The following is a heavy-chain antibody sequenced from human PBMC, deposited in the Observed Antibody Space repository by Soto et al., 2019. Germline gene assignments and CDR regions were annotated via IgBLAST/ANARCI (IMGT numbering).Heavy chain of an antibody. CDR2: IWSAGLT. V-gene: IGHV3-53*01. CDR3: ARELPPDL. D-gene: IGHD2-15*01. Sequence: VGSLRLSCAASGFTVSSKYMNWVRQAPGKGLEWVSIIWSAGLTYYADSVRGRFTISRDISKNILFLQMNNLRAEDSAIYYCARELPPDLWGQGTLVTVSS. CDR1: GFTVSSKY. J-gene: IGHJ5*02.